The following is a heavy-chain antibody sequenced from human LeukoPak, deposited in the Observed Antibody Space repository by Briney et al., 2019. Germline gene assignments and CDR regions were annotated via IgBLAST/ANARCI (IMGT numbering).Heavy chain of an antibody. CDR1: GFTFSISS. V-gene: IGHV3-21*01. D-gene: IGHD1-1*01. CDR2: IDPTSDYI. J-gene: IGHJ4*02. Sequence: GGSLRLSCAASGFTFSISSINWVRQAPGRGLEWVSSIDPTSDYIYYANSMKGRFTNSRDNAKNSVYLQMNSLSAEDTAVYYCVRLTTGTSSYYFDYWGQGTLVTVSS. CDR3: VRLTTGTSSYYFDY.